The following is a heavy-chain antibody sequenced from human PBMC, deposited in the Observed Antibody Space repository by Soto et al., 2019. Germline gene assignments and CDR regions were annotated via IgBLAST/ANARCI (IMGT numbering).Heavy chain of an antibody. CDR1: GGTLSSYA. D-gene: IGHD5-12*01. Sequence: GASVKVSCKASGGTLSSYAISWVRQAPGQGLEWMGGIIPIFGTANYAQKFQGRVTITADESTSTAYMELSSLRSEDTAVYYCARALEMATILWYFDLWGRGTLVTVSS. J-gene: IGHJ2*01. CDR2: IIPIFGTA. V-gene: IGHV1-69*13. CDR3: ARALEMATILWYFDL.